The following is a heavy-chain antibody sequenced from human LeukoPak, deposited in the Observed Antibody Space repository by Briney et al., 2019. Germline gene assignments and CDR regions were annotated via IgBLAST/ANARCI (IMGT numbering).Heavy chain of an antibody. CDR2: IYHSGST. J-gene: IGHJ4*02. CDR3: ARGYGDYEIGYYFGY. CDR1: GGSISSGGYS. Sequence: SQTLSLTCAVSGGSISSGGYSWSWIRQPPGKGLEWIGYIYHSGSTYYNPSLKSRVTISVDRSKNQFSLKLSSVTAADTAVYYCARGYGDYEIGYYFGYWGQGTLVTVSS. D-gene: IGHD4-17*01. V-gene: IGHV4-30-2*01.